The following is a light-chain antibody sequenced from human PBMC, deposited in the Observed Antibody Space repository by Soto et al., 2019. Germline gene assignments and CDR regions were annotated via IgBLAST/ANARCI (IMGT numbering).Light chain of an antibody. CDR2: AAS. J-gene: IGKJ2*01. Sequence: DVQLTQSPSFLSASVGDRVTITCRASQGISSYLAWYQQIPGKVPKLLIYAASTLQPGVPSRFSGSGSGTEFTLAISSLQPEDIATYYCQQVNGYPHTFGQGTKLDIK. CDR1: QGISSY. V-gene: IGKV1-9*01. CDR3: QQVNGYPHT.